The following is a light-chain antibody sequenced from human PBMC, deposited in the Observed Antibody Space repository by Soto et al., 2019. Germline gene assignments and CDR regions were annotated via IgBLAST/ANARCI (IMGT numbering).Light chain of an antibody. J-gene: IGLJ3*02. CDR1: SSNIGNNY. V-gene: IGLV1-51*01. CDR2: DNN. CDR3: GSWDSSLSAWV. Sequence: QSVLTQPPSVSAAPGQKVTISCSGSSSNIGNNYVSWYQHFPGTAPKVLIYDNNKRPSGIPDRFSGSKSGTSATLGITGLQTGDEADYYCGSWDSSLSAWVFGGGTKLTVL.